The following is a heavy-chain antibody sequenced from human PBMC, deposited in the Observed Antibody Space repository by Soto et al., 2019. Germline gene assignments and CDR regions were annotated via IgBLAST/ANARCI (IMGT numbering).Heavy chain of an antibody. J-gene: IGHJ4*02. CDR1: GGSFSGYY. V-gene: IGHV4-34*01. D-gene: IGHD5-12*01. Sequence: SETLSLTCAVYGGSFSGYYWSWIRQPPGKGLEWIGEINHSGSTNYNPSLKSRVTISVDTSKNQFSLKLSSVTAADTAVYYCARDPRDGYNRENLPHLDYWGQGTLVTVSS. CDR3: ARDPRDGYNRENLPHLDY. CDR2: INHSGST.